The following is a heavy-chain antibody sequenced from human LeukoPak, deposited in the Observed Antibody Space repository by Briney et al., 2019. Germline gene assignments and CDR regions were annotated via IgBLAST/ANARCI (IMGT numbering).Heavy chain of an antibody. J-gene: IGHJ4*02. Sequence: GGSLRLSCAASGFTFSSYGMPWVRQAPGKGLEGVAFIRYDGSNKYYADSVKGRFTISRDNSKNTLYLQMNSLRAEDTAVYYCAKSGVVPAAIPYYFDYWGQGTLVTVSS. V-gene: IGHV3-30*02. CDR2: IRYDGSNK. D-gene: IGHD2-2*02. CDR1: GFTFSSYG. CDR3: AKSGVVPAAIPYYFDY.